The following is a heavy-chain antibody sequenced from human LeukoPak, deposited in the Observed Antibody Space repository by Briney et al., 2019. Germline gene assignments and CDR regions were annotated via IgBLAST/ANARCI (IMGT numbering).Heavy chain of an antibody. V-gene: IGHV3-23*01. CDR2: ISGSGGST. CDR1: GFTFSSYA. Sequence: GGSLRLSCAASGFTFSSYAMSWVRQAPGKGLEWVSAISGSGGSTYYADSVKGRFTISRDNSKNTLYLQMNSLRAEDTAVYYCAKDLTRIQLWTKNAFDIWGQGTMVTVSS. D-gene: IGHD5-18*01. J-gene: IGHJ3*02. CDR3: AKDLTRIQLWTKNAFDI.